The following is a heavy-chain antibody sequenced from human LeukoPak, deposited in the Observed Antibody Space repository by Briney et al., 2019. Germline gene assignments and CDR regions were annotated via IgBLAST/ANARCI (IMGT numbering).Heavy chain of an antibody. CDR3: AKGSYGSGSYYYFDY. D-gene: IGHD3-10*01. Sequence: PGGSLRLSCAASGFMFSSYGMHWVRQAPGKGREWVAVISDDGSNKYYADSVKGRFTISRDNSKNTLYLQMNSLRAEDTAVYYCAKGSYGSGSYYYFDYWGQGTLVTVSS. CDR1: GFMFSSYG. V-gene: IGHV3-30*18. J-gene: IGHJ4*02. CDR2: ISDDGSNK.